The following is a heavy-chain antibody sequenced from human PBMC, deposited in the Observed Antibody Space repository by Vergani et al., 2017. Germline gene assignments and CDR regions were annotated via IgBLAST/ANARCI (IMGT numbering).Heavy chain of an antibody. CDR2: INAGNGNT. CDR1: GYTFTSYA. V-gene: IGHV1-3*01. J-gene: IGHJ5*02. Sequence: QVQLVQSGAEVKKPGASVKVSCKASGYTFTSYAMHWVRQAPGQRLEWMGWINAGNGNTKYSQKFQGRVTITRDTAASTSYMELSRLRSEDTAVYYCARVGIVNWFDPWGQGTLVTVSS. D-gene: IGHD2-15*01. CDR3: ARVGIVNWFDP.